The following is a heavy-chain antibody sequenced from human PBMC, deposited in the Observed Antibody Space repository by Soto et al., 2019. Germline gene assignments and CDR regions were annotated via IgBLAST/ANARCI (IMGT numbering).Heavy chain of an antibody. J-gene: IGHJ4*02. CDR3: ARGGSMIRGRNFFDA. V-gene: IGHV4-59*12. D-gene: IGHD3-10*01. Sequence: TLSLTYSVASGTSSEYSWSWVRPSPGKGLEWIGNYFDGGRTMYNPSLKSRVTISVDASKNLFSLELSSVTAADTSVYHCARGGSMIRGRNFFDAWGQGVPVTVSS. CDR2: YFDGGRT. CDR1: SGTSSEYS.